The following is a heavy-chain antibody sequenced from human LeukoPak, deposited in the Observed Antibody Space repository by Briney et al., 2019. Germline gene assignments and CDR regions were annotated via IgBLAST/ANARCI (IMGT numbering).Heavy chain of an antibody. CDR1: GGSISSGSYY. J-gene: IGHJ4*02. CDR2: IYTSGST. D-gene: IGHD1-1*01. V-gene: IGHV4-61*02. CDR3: ARVELERRVFDY. Sequence: PSETLSLTCTVSGGSISSGSYYWSWIRQPAGKGLEWIGRIYTSGSTNYNPSLKSRVTISVDTSKNQFSLKLSSVTAADTAVYYCARVELERRVFDYWGQGTLVTVSS.